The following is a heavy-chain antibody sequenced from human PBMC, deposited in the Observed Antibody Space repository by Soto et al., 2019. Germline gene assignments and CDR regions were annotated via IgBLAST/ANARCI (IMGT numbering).Heavy chain of an antibody. V-gene: IGHV3-64D*06. J-gene: IGHJ4*02. D-gene: IGHD6-13*01. CDR1: GFTFSSYA. Sequence: GGSLRLSCSASGFTFSSYAMHWVRQAPGKGLEYVSAISSNGGSTYYADSVKGRFTISRDNSKNTLYLQMSSLRAEDTAVYYCVKVSSGWYLYYFDYWGQGTLVTVSS. CDR2: ISSNGGST. CDR3: VKVSSGWYLYYFDY.